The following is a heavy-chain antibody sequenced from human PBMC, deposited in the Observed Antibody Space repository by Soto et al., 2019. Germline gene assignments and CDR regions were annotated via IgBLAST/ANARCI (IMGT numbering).Heavy chain of an antibody. V-gene: IGHV1-69*01. CDR2: IIPIFGTA. CDR3: ASNYYDILTGYYPSYYYYGMDV. J-gene: IGHJ6*02. CDR1: GGTFSSYA. Sequence: VQLVQSGAEVKKPGSSVKVSCKASGGTFSSYAISWVRQAPGQGLEWMGGIIPIFGTANYAQKFQGRVTITADESTSTAYMELSSLRSEDTAVYYCASNYYDILTGYYPSYYYYGMDVWGQGTTVTVSS. D-gene: IGHD3-9*01.